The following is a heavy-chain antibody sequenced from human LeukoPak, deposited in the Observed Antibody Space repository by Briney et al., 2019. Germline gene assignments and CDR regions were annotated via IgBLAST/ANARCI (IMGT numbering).Heavy chain of an antibody. CDR3: VFDIWTLGGH. CDR1: GFTFINYD. J-gene: IGHJ4*02. D-gene: IGHD3-9*01. CDR2: ISNNGKTI. V-gene: IGHV3-48*03. Sequence: PGGSLRLSCAASGFTFINYDMDWVRQAPGKGLEWVAYISNNGKTIYYADCVKGRFTISRDNARSSLYLQMNSLRAEDTAVYYCVFDIWTLGGHWGQGTLVSVAS.